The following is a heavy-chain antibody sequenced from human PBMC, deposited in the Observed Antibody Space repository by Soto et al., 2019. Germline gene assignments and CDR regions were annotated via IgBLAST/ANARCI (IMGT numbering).Heavy chain of an antibody. Sequence: EVQLVESGGGLVQPGGSLRLSCAASGFTFSSYDMHWVRQATGKGLEWVSAIGTAGDTYYPGSVKGRFTISRENAKNSVYLQMNSLRAEDTAVYYCARSYSSGWYGFDYWGQGTLVTVSS. CDR2: IGTAGDT. CDR1: GFTFSSYD. CDR3: ARSYSSGWYGFDY. D-gene: IGHD6-19*01. J-gene: IGHJ4*02. V-gene: IGHV3-13*01.